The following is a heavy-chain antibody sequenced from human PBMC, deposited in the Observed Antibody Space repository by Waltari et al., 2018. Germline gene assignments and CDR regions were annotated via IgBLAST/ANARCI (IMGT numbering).Heavy chain of an antibody. CDR3: ARRGVMGNYYYYYGMDV. Sequence: QLQLQESGPGLVKPSETLSLTCTVSGGSISSSSYYWGWIRQPPGKGLEWIGSIYYSWSTYYNPSLKSRVTISVYTSKNQFSLKLSSVTAADTAVYYCARRGVMGNYYYYYGMDVWGQGTTVTVSS. CDR1: GGSISSSSYY. V-gene: IGHV4-39*01. J-gene: IGHJ6*02. CDR2: IYYSWST. D-gene: IGHD3-16*01.